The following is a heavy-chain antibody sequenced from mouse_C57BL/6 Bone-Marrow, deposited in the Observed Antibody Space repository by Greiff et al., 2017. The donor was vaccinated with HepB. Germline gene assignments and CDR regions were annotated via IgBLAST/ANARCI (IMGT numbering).Heavy chain of an antibody. CDR1: GFTFSSYT. Sequence: EVKLQESGGGLVKPGGSLKLSCAASGFTFSSYTMSWVRQTPEKRLEWVATISGGGGNTYYPDSVKGRFTISRDNAKNTLYLQMSSLRSEDTALYYCASPITTVVARYFDVWGTGTTVTVSS. CDR3: ASPITTVVARYFDV. V-gene: IGHV5-9*01. D-gene: IGHD1-1*01. J-gene: IGHJ1*03. CDR2: ISGGGGNT.